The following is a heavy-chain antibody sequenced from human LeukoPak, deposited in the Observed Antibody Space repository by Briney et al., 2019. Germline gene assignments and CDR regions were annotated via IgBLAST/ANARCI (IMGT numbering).Heavy chain of an antibody. CDR1: GFTFDDYA. Sequence: GRSLRLSCAASGFTFDDYAMHWVRQAPGKGLEWVSGISWNSGNIGYADSVKGRFTISRDNAKNSLYLQMNSLRAEDTALYYCAKEDRRGRHFDYWGQGTLVTVSS. D-gene: IGHD3-16*01. CDR3: AKEDRRGRHFDY. CDR2: ISWNSGNI. J-gene: IGHJ4*02. V-gene: IGHV3-9*01.